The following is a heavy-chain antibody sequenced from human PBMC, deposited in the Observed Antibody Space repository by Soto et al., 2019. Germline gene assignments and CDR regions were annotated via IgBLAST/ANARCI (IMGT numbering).Heavy chain of an antibody. CDR3: ARGRAMLYNWFDP. CDR1: GGSFSGYY. V-gene: IGHV4-34*01. J-gene: IGHJ5*02. D-gene: IGHD3-16*01. CDR2: INHSGST. Sequence: SETLSLTCAVYGGSFSGYYWSWIRQPPGKGLEWIGEINHSGSTNYNPSLKSRVTISVDTSKNQFSLKLSSVTAADTAVYYCARGRAMLYNWFDPWGQGTLVTV.